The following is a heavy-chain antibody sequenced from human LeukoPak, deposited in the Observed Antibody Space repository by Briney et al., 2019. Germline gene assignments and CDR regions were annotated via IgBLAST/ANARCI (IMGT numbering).Heavy chain of an antibody. D-gene: IGHD5-24*01. CDR2: IKQDGSGK. Sequence: GGSLRLSCAASGFTFSDYWMTWVRQAPGKGLEWVANIKQDGSGKDYVDSVRGRFTISRDNSKNSLHLQMNTLRAEDTAVYYCARERDGRFFDYWGQGTLVTVSS. J-gene: IGHJ4*02. CDR3: ARERDGRFFDY. CDR1: GFTFSDYW. V-gene: IGHV3-7*01.